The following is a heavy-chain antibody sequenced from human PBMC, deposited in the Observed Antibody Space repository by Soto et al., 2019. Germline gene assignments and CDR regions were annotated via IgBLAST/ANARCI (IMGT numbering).Heavy chain of an antibody. D-gene: IGHD2-8*01. CDR2: IYYSGST. J-gene: IGHJ5*02. CDR1: GGSISSSSYY. V-gene: IGHV4-39*01. Sequence: SETLSLTCTVSGGSISSSSYYWGWIRQPPGKGLEWIGSIYYSGSTYYNPSLKSRVTISVDTSKNQFSLKLSSVTAADTAVYYCARASYCTNGVCYRRGDWFDPWGQGTLVTVSS. CDR3: ARASYCTNGVCYRRGDWFDP.